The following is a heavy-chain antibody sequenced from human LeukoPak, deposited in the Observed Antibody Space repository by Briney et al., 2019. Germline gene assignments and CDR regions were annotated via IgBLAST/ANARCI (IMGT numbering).Heavy chain of an antibody. J-gene: IGHJ4*02. CDR1: GFTFSSYW. V-gene: IGHV3-7*01. D-gene: IGHD6-13*01. CDR3: ARVTWLSAAGTEGNFDY. CDR2: IKQDGSEK. Sequence: GGSLRLSCAASGFTFSSYWMSWVRQAPGKGLEWVANIKQDGSEKYYVDSVKGRFTISRDNAKNSLYLQMDSLRAEDTAVYYCARVTWLSAAGTEGNFDYWGQGTLVTVSS.